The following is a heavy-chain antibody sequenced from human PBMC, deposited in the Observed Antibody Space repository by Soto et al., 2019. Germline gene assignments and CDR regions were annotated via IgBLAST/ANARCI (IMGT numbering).Heavy chain of an antibody. CDR1: GFTFSSYG. J-gene: IGHJ6*03. CDR3: ARNYCSGSYGVNYYYMDV. V-gene: IGHV3-33*01. CDR2: IWYDGSNK. D-gene: IGHD3-10*01. Sequence: QVQLVESGGGVVQPGRSLRLSCAASGFTFSSYGMHWVRQAPGKGLEWVAVIWYDGSNKYYADSVKGRFTISRDNSKTWVYLQMNRLRAEDTDVYYCARNYCSGSYGVNYYYMDVWGKGTTVTVSS.